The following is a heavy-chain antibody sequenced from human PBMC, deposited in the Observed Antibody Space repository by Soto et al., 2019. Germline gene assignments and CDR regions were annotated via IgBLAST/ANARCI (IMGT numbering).Heavy chain of an antibody. CDR1: S. CDR2: FFIGGNT. D-gene: IGHD1-1*01. CDR3: TERHSLANEGSY. Sequence: SWAWMRQPPGKGLEWIASFFIGGNTYYNPSLKSRVTISVDTSKNQFSLKLSSVTSADEAVDFCTERHSLANEGSYGGQG. J-gene: IGHJ4*02. V-gene: IGHV4-39*01.